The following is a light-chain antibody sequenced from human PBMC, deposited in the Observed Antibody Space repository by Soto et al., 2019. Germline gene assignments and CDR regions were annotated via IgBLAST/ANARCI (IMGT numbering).Light chain of an antibody. V-gene: IGKV3-15*01. Sequence: EIVMTQSPATLSVSPGERATLSCWASQSVGTYLAWYQQKRGQAPRLLIYDASTRATGIPVRFSGSGSGTAFTLTISSLQSEDFGVYYCQQNKDWPGTFGQGTTVEIK. CDR3: QQNKDWPGT. J-gene: IGKJ1*01. CDR1: QSVGTY. CDR2: DAS.